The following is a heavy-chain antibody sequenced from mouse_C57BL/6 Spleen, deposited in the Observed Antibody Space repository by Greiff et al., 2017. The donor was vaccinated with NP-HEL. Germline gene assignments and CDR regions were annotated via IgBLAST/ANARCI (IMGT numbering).Heavy chain of an antibody. V-gene: IGHV7-3*01. Sequence: VQLKESGGGLVQPGGSLSLSCAASGFTFTDYYMSWVRQPPGKALEWLGFIRNKANGYTTEYSASVKGRFTISRDNSQSILYLQMNALRAEDSATYYCARSDGNSAWFAYWGQGTLVTVSA. J-gene: IGHJ3*01. CDR3: ARSDGNSAWFAY. D-gene: IGHD2-1*01. CDR1: GFTFTDYY. CDR2: IRNKANGYTT.